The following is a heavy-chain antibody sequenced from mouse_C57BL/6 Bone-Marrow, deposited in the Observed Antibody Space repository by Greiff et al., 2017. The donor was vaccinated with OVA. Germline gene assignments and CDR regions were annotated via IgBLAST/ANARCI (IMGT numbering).Heavy chain of an antibody. CDR2: SRNKANDYTT. V-gene: IGHV7-1*01. D-gene: IGHD1-1*01. J-gene: IGHJ1*03. Sequence: EVKVVESGGGLVQSGRSLRLSCSTSGFIFSDFYMEWVRQAPGKGLEWIAASRNKANDYTTEYSASVKGRFIVSRDTSQSILYLQMNALRAEDTAIYYCARDAGYYGSSYGYFDVWGTGTTVTVSS. CDR1: GFIFSDFY. CDR3: ARDAGYYGSSYGYFDV.